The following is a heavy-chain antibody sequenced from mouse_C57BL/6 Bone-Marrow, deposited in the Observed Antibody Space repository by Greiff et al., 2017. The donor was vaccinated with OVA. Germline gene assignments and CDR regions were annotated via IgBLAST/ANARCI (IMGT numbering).Heavy chain of an antibody. D-gene: IGHD2-5*01. Sequence: EVQLVESGGGLVKPGGSLKLSCAASGFTFSDYGMHWVRQAPEKGLEWVAYISSGSSTIYYADTVKGRFTISRDNAKNTLFLQMTSLRSEDTAMYYCARPVYSNWYFDVWGTGTTVTVSS. CDR2: ISSGSSTI. CDR1: GFTFSDYG. V-gene: IGHV5-17*01. J-gene: IGHJ1*03. CDR3: ARPVYSNWYFDV.